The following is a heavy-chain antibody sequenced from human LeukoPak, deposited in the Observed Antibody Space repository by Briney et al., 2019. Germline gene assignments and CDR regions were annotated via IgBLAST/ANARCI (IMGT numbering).Heavy chain of an antibody. CDR3: ASGDRADFDY. J-gene: IGHJ4*02. V-gene: IGHV1-18*01. CDR2: ISAYNGQT. CDR1: GYPFLNYA. D-gene: IGHD3-10*01. Sequence: ASVKVSCKASGYPFLNYAITWVRQAPGQGLEWMGWISAYNGQTNYAQSLQGRVTMTTDTSTTTAYMELRSLRSDDTAVYYCASGDRADFDYWGQGTLVTVSS.